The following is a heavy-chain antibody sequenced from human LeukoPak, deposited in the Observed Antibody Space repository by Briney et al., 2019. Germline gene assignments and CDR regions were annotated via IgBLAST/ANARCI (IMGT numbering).Heavy chain of an antibody. D-gene: IGHD3-22*01. J-gene: IGHJ1*01. CDR1: GFTFSRYE. CDR2: IDDGGKTT. Sequence: PGGSLRLSCVASGFTFSRYEMNWVRQAPGRGLEWLSYIDDGGKTTLYADSVEGRFTISRDNTKNSLYLQMKSLRAEDTAVYFCARDGHGSNGHYFARDLWGQGTLVTVS. CDR3: ARDGHGSNGHYFARDL. V-gene: IGHV3-48*03.